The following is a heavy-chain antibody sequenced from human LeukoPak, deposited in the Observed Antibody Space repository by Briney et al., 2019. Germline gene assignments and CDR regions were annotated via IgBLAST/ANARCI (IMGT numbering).Heavy chain of an antibody. D-gene: IGHD2-2*01. CDR2: ISGYNGKI. CDR1: GHTFVSYG. Sequence: ASGKVSCKASGHTFVSYGISWVRQAPGQGLELMGWISGYNGKINYSQKFQGRVTMTTDTSTSTAYLELRSLTSEDTDVYYCARRFCSSVSCYDDDAFDVWGQVTLVTVSS. J-gene: IGHJ3*01. CDR3: ARRFCSSVSCYDDDAFDV. V-gene: IGHV1-18*01.